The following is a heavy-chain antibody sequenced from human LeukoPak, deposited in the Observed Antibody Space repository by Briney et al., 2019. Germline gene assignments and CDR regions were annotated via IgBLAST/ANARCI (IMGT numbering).Heavy chain of an antibody. CDR1: GGSFSGYY. D-gene: IGHD2-21*02. J-gene: IGHJ4*02. V-gene: IGHV4-34*01. Sequence: SETLSLTCAVYGGSFSGYYWSWIRQPPGKGLEWIGDINHSGSTNCNPSLKSRLTISVDTSKNQFSLKLSSGTAADTAVYYCASAYCGGDCYPTRWGQGTLVTVSS. CDR2: INHSGST. CDR3: ASAYCGGDCYPTR.